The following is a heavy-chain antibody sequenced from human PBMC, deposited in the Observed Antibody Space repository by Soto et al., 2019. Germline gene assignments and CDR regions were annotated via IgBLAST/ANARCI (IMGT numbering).Heavy chain of an antibody. D-gene: IGHD7-27*01. J-gene: IGHJ3*02. Sequence: KPSETLSLTCTVSGGSISSGGYYWSWIRQHPGKGLEWIGYIYYSGSTYYNPSLKSRVTISVDTSKNQFSLKLSSVTAADTAVYYCARGPRLDWGSDDAFDIWGQGTMVTVSS. CDR1: GGSISSGGYY. CDR2: IYYSGST. CDR3: ARGPRLDWGSDDAFDI. V-gene: IGHV4-31*03.